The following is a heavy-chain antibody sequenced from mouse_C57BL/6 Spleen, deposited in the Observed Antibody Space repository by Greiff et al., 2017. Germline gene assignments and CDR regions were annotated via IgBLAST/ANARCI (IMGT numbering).Heavy chain of an antibody. CDR2: INPNNGGT. J-gene: IGHJ1*03. Sequence: VQLQQSGPELVKPGASVKMSCKASGYTFTDYNMHWVKQSHGKSLEWIGYINPNNGGTSYNQKFKGKATLTVNKSSSTAYMELRSLTSEDSAVYYCARKGDGYPYFDVWGTGTTVTVSS. CDR3: ARKGDGYPYFDV. V-gene: IGHV1-22*01. CDR1: GYTFTDYN. D-gene: IGHD2-3*01.